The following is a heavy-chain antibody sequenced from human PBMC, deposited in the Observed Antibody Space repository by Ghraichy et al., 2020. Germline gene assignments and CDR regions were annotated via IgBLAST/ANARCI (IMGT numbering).Heavy chain of an antibody. J-gene: IGHJ6*02. CDR2: ISGSGGST. D-gene: IGHD1-26*01. V-gene: IGHV3-23*01. CDR1: GFTFSSYA. CDR3: AKSSKWEVSGMDV. Sequence: GGSLRLSCTASGFTFSSYAMCWVRQAPGQGMEWVSGISGSGGSTYYADSVKGRFTISRDNSKNTLYLQMNSLRAEDTAVYYCAKSSKWEVSGMDVWGQGTTVTVSS.